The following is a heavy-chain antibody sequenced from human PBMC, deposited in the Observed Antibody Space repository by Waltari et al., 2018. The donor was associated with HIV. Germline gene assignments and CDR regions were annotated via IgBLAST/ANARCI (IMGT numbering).Heavy chain of an antibody. V-gene: IGHV4-39*01. J-gene: IGHJ3*02. CDR3: ARLSETGGITFGSAFDI. Sequence: QLHLQESGPGLVKPPETLSLTCPVSGGSLRSSSHYWGWFRQAPGKGLEWIGSLYYTGTTHYNPSLKSRVSMSVDTSNNQFSRNLDSVTAADTALYYCARLSETGGITFGSAFDIWGQGTMVTASS. CDR1: GGSLRSSSHY. D-gene: IGHD2-8*02. CDR2: LYYTGTT.